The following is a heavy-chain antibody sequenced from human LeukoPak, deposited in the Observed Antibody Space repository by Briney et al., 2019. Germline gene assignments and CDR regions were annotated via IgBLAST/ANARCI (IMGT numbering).Heavy chain of an antibody. CDR3: ARDLVLSRSVGASEKIDY. D-gene: IGHD1-26*01. Sequence: PGGSLRLSCAASGFTFSSYDMNWVRQAPGKGLEWVSSISSSSYIYYSDSVKGRFTMSRDNAKNSPYLQMNSLRTEDTAVYYCARDLVLSRSVGASEKIDYWGQGTLVTVSS. V-gene: IGHV3-21*01. CDR2: ISSSSYI. J-gene: IGHJ4*02. CDR1: GFTFSSYD.